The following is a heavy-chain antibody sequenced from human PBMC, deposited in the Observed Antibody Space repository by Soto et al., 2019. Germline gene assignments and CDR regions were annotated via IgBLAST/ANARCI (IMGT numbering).Heavy chain of an antibody. J-gene: IGHJ3*02. CDR1: GFTFSSYA. CDR2: ISGSGGST. CDR3: AKDRRVTMVRGVIGAFDI. D-gene: IGHD3-10*01. Sequence: PGGSLRLSCAASGFTFSSYAMSWVRQAPGKGLEWVSAISGSGGSTYYADSVKGRFTISRDNSKNTLYLQMNSLRAEDTAVYYCAKDRRVTMVRGVIGAFDIWGQGTMVTVSS. V-gene: IGHV3-23*01.